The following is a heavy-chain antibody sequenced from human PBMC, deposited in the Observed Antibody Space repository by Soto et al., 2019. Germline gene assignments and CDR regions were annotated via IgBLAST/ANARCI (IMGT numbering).Heavy chain of an antibody. V-gene: IGHV1-69*13. CDR2: IIPIFGTA. CDR1: GGTFSSYA. CDR3: ARDQGDPAPDYYYGMDV. Sequence: SVKVSCKASGGTFSSYAISWVRQAPGQGLEWMGGIIPIFGTANYAQKFQGRVTITADESTSTAYMELSSLRSEDTAVYYCARDQGDPAPDYYYGMDVRGQGTEVTV. J-gene: IGHJ6*02. D-gene: IGHD2-21*02.